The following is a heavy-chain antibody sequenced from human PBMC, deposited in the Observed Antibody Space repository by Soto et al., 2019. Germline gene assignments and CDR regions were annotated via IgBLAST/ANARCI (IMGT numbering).Heavy chain of an antibody. V-gene: IGHV3-23*01. CDR3: AKYSSSSGSYYYYVMDV. CDR2: ISGSGGST. D-gene: IGHD6-6*01. CDR1: GFTFSSYA. Sequence: ASVKVSCAASGFTFSSYAMTWVRQAPGKGLEWVSAISGSGGSTYYADSVKGRFTISRDNSGNTLYLQMNSLRAEDTAVYYCAKYSSSSGSYYYYVMDVWGQGTTVTVSS. J-gene: IGHJ6*02.